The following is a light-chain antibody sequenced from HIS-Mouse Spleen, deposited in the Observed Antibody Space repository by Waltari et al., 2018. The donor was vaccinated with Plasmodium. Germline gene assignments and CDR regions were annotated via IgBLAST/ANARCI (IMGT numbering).Light chain of an antibody. CDR1: QSISSW. V-gene: IGKV1-5*03. CDR3: QQYNNWSFT. Sequence: DIQMTQSPSTLSASVGDRVTITCRASQSISSWLAWYQQKPGKAPKLLIYKASSLESGVQSRFSGSGSGTEFTLTISSLQPDDFATYYCQQYNNWSFTFGPGTKVDIK. J-gene: IGKJ3*01. CDR2: KAS.